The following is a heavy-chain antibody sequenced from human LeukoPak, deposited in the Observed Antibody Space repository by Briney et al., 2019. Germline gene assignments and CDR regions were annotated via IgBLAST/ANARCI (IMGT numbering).Heavy chain of an antibody. CDR3: TTGDYYDSSGYYYGDAFDI. CDR2: IKSKTDGGTT. V-gene: IGHV3-15*01. J-gene: IGHJ3*02. CDR1: GFTFSNAW. D-gene: IGHD3-22*01. Sequence: GSLRLSCAASGFTFSNAWMSWVRQAPGKGLEWVGRIKSKTDGGTTDYAAPVKGRFTISRDDSKNTLYLRMNSLKTEDTAVYYCTTGDYYDSSGYYYGDAFDIWGQGTMVTVSS.